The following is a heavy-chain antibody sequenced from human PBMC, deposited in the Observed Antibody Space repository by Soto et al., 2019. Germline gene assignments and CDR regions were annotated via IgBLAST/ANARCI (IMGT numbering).Heavy chain of an antibody. CDR2: INAGNGNT. V-gene: IGHV1-3*01. CDR3: ARRKDYYDSSGNLDAFDI. J-gene: IGHJ3*02. D-gene: IGHD3-22*01. CDR1: GYTFTSHA. Sequence: QVHLVQSGAEVKEPGASVKVSCRASGYTFTSHAIHWVRQAPGQRREWMGWINAGNGNTKYSQKLQGRVTITRDTPASTAYMELSSLRSEDTAIYYCARRKDYYDSSGNLDAFDIWGQGTMVTVSS.